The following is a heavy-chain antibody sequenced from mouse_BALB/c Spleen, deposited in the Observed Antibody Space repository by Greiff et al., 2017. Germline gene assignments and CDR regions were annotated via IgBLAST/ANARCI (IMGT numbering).Heavy chain of an antibody. D-gene: IGHD1-1*01. Sequence: EVQRVESGGGLVKLGGSLKLSCAASGFTFSSYYMSWVRQTPEKRLELVAAINSNGGSTYYPDTVKGRFTISRDNAKNTLYLQMSSLKSEDTALYYCARRSTVVLDYWGQGTSVTVSS. CDR3: ARRSTVVLDY. CDR2: INSNGGST. V-gene: IGHV5-6-2*01. CDR1: GFTFSSYY. J-gene: IGHJ4*01.